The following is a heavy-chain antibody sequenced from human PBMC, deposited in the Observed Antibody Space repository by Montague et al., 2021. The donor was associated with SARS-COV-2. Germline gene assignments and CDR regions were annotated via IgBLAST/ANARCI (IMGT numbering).Heavy chain of an antibody. CDR2: ISFDGTNK. V-gene: IGHV3-30-3*01. D-gene: IGHD5-18*01. J-gene: IGHJ4*02. CDR1: GFTFTSYA. Sequence: SLRLSRAASGFTFTSYAMHWVRQAPGKGLEGVAVISFDGTNKYYTDSVKGRFTISRDNSKNTLYLQMHSVRPEDTAVYYCARDQGGYSYNDYWGQGTLVTVSS. CDR3: ARDQGGYSYNDY.